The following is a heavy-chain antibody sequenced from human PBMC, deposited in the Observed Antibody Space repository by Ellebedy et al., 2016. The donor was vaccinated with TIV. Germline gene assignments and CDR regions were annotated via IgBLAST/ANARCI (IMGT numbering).Heavy chain of an antibody. D-gene: IGHD1-26*01. V-gene: IGHV1-2*02. CDR3: ARGQWEPPLYRSIDY. CDR2: INPNSGGT. CDR1: GYTFTGYY. J-gene: IGHJ4*02. Sequence: ASVKVSCXASGYTFTGYYMHWVRQAPGQGLEWMGWINPNSGGTNYAQKFQGRVTMTRDTSISTAYMELSRLRSDDTAVYYCARGQWEPPLYRSIDYWGQGTLVTVSS.